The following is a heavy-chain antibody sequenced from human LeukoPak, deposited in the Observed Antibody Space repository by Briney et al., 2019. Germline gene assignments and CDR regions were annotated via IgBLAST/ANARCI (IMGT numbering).Heavy chain of an antibody. J-gene: IGHJ4*02. CDR1: GFTFSSYG. Sequence: GGSLRLSCAASGFTFSSYGMHWVRQAPGKGLEWVAFIRYDGSNKYYADSVKGRFTISRDNSKNTLYLQMNSLRAEDTAVYYCAKEGIAARRHFDYWGQGSLVTVSS. D-gene: IGHD6-6*01. V-gene: IGHV3-30*02. CDR3: AKEGIAARRHFDY. CDR2: IRYDGSNK.